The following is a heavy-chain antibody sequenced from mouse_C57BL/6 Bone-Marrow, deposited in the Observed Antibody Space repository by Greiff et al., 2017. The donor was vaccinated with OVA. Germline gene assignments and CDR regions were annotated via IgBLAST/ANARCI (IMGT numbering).Heavy chain of an antibody. CDR2: ILPGSGST. D-gene: IGHD3-1*01. Sequence: LVESGAELTKPGASVKLSCKATCYTSTGFWLELVKQRSGHGFEWIGEILPGSGSTNYNEKFKGKATSTADTSSDTAYMRLSSLTTEDSAIYYCARSGRFDVWGTGTTVTVSS. CDR3: ARSGRFDV. CDR1: CYTSTGFW. V-gene: IGHV1-9*01. J-gene: IGHJ1*03.